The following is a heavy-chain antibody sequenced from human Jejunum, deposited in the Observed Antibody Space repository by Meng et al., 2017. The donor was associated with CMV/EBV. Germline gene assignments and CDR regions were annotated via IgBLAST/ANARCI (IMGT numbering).Heavy chain of an antibody. Sequence: LQPQWSSHVLVKTSKTLSRTSSVSGDSITNNSHFWGWIRQSPGKGLEWIGTIYYTGTTYNNPSLKSRVAISIDTSKNQFSLKLTSVTAADTAKYYCARGIYDFWEPDYWGQGTLVTVSS. V-gene: IGHV4-39*07. CDR2: IYYTGTT. CDR1: GDSITNNSHF. CDR3: ARGIYDFWEPDY. J-gene: IGHJ4*02. D-gene: IGHD3-3*01.